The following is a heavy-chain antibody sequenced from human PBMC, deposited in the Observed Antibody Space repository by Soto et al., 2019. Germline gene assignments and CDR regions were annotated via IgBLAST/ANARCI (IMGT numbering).Heavy chain of an antibody. CDR2: IYYSGST. D-gene: IGHD1-7*01. Sequence: QLQLQESGPGLVNPSETLSLTCTVSGGSISSSSYYWGWIRQPPGKGLEWIGSIYYSGSTYYNPSLKSRLPISVDTSKNQFSLKLSSVTAADTAVYYCALTGITGTKVYAFDIWGQGTMVTVSS. CDR1: GGSISSSSYY. CDR3: ALTGITGTKVYAFDI. V-gene: IGHV4-39*01. J-gene: IGHJ3*02.